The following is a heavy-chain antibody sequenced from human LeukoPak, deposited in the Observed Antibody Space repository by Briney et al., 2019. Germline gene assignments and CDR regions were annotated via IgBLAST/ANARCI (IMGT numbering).Heavy chain of an antibody. V-gene: IGHV4-34*01. Sequence: SETLSLTCAVYGGSFSGYYWSWIRQPPGKGLEWIGEINHSGSTNYNPSLKSRVTISVDTSKNQFSLKLSSVTAADTAVYYCARARYHYLRYYYGMDVWGQGTTVTVSS. J-gene: IGHJ6*02. CDR2: INHSGST. CDR1: GGSFSGYY. CDR3: ARARYHYLRYYYGMDV. D-gene: IGHD3-22*01.